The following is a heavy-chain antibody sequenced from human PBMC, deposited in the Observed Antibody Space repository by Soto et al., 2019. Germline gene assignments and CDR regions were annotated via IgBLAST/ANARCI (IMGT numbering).Heavy chain of an antibody. J-gene: IGHJ6*02. CDR2: ISGSGGDA. CDR3: TKAGASGSNPHYDAFGMDA. Sequence: EVQLLESGGGLVQPGGSLRLSCAASGFTFSSYAMSWVRQAPGKGLEWVSTISGSGGDAYYADSVKGRFSISRDNSKNKESLQRNTLRTDDTAVYYWTKAGASGSNPHYDAFGMDAWGQGTTVTVSS. CDR1: GFTFSSYA. D-gene: IGHD1-26*01. V-gene: IGHV3-23*01.